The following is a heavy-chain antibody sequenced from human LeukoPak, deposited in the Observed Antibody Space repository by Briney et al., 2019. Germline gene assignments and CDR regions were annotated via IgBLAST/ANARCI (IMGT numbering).Heavy chain of an antibody. J-gene: IGHJ2*01. CDR3: AGHVVAGARPFDL. D-gene: IGHD6-19*01. Sequence: PSETLSLTCTVSGGSISSSSYYWGWIRQPPGKGLEWIGNIYFSGSTYCNPPLKSRVTISVDTSKNQFSLKLSSVTAADTAVYYCAGHVVAGARPFDLWGRGTLVTVSS. V-gene: IGHV4-39*01. CDR2: IYFSGST. CDR1: GGSISSSSYY.